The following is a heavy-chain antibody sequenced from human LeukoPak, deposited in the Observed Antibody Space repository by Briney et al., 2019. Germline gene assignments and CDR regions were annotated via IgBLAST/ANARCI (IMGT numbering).Heavy chain of an antibody. CDR2: INPSGGST. CDR1: GYTFTSYY. D-gene: IGHD3-9*01. J-gene: IGHJ4*02. CDR3: ARGRRTYYDILTGYFTY. Sequence: ASVKVSCKASGYTFTSYYMHWVRQAPGQGLEWMGIINPSGGSTSYAQKFQGRGTMTSDTSPSKVYLELSSLRSEDTAVYYCARGRRTYYDILTGYFTYWGQGTLVTVSS. V-gene: IGHV1-46*01.